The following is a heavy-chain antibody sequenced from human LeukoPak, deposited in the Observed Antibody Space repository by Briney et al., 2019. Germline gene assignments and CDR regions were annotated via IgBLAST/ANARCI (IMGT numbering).Heavy chain of an antibody. J-gene: IGHJ4*02. D-gene: IGHD3-10*01. V-gene: IGHV3-7*01. CDR3: ARDTLSYGSGSYWY. CDR2: IKQDGSEK. Sequence: GGSLRLSCAASGFTFSSYWMSWVRQAPGKGLEWVANIKQDGSEKYYVDSVKGRFTISRDNAKNSLYLQMNSLRAEDTAVYYCARDTLSYGSGSYWYWGQGTLVTVSS. CDR1: GFTFSSYW.